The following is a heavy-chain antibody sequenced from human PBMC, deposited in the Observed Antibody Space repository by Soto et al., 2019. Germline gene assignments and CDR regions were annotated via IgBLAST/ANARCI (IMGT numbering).Heavy chain of an antibody. CDR3: ARGPGILMSWALDY. D-gene: IGHD3-9*01. J-gene: IGHJ4*02. CDR2: IWRDGSNE. Sequence: PGGSLRLSCAASGFTFSSSGMHWVRQAPGKGLEWVAVIWRDGSNENYADSVKGRFTISRDNSKNTLYLQMNSLRVEDTAVYYCARGPGILMSWALDYWGQGTLVTVSS. V-gene: IGHV3-33*01. CDR1: GFTFSSSG.